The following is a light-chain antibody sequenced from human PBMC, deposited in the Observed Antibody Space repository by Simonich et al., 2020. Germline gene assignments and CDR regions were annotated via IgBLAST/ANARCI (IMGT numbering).Light chain of an antibody. Sequence: DIVMTQSPDSLAVSLGERATINCKSSQSVLYSSNNKNYLAWYQQKPGQPPKLLIYWASTRESGVPARDSGRGSGTDFTLPISSLQAEDVAVYYCQQYYSTPSWTFGQGTKVEIK. V-gene: IGKV4-1*01. CDR3: QQYYSTPSWT. CDR1: QSVLYSSNNKNY. J-gene: IGKJ1*01. CDR2: WAS.